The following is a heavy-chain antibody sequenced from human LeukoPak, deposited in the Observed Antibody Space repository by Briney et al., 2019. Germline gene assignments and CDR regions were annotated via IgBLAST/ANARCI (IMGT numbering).Heavy chain of an antibody. CDR3: AKVTYCGGDCYPVDY. J-gene: IGHJ4*02. Sequence: GGSLRLSCAASGFTFSSYGMHWVRQAPGKGLEWVAVISYDGSNKNYADSVKGRFTISRDNSKNTLYLQTNSLRAEDTAVYYCAKVTYCGGDCYPVDYWGQGTLVTVSS. CDR2: ISYDGSNK. D-gene: IGHD2-21*02. V-gene: IGHV3-30*18. CDR1: GFTFSSYG.